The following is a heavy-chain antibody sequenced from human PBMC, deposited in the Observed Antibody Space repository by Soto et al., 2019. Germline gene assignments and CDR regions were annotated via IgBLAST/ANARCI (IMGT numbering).Heavy chain of an antibody. V-gene: IGHV4-39*05. Sequence: SETPSLSCTVSGGSVCSYYWGWIRQHPGKGLEWIGSIYYSGSTYYNPSLKSRVTISVDTSKNQFSLKLSSVTAADTAVYYCAIKYPARPYPYYFDYWGQGTLVTVSS. J-gene: IGHJ4*02. D-gene: IGHD6-6*01. CDR2: IYYSGST. CDR3: AIKYPARPYPYYFDY. CDR1: GGSVCSYY.